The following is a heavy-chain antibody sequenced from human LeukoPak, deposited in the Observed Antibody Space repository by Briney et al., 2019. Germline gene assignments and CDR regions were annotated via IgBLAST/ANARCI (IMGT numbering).Heavy chain of an antibody. D-gene: IGHD3-3*01. J-gene: IGHJ3*02. Sequence: PSETLSLTCTVSGGSISSSSYYWGWIRQPPGKGLEWIGSIYYSGSTYYNPSLKSRVTISVDTSKNQFSLKLSSVTAADTAVYYCAILGYYDFWSGLEDAFDIWGQGTMVTVSS. V-gene: IGHV4-39*01. CDR2: IYYSGST. CDR1: GGSISSSSYY. CDR3: AILGYYDFWSGLEDAFDI.